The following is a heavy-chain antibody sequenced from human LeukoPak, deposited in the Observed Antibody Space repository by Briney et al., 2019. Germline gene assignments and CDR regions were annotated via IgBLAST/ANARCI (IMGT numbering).Heavy chain of an antibody. D-gene: IGHD7-27*01. Sequence: ASVKVSCKASGYSFTNYGISWVRQAPGQGLEGMGWISAYNGNTNYAQKLQGRVTMTTDTSTSTAYMELRSLRSDDTAVYYCARDGDPQFSYDYYYYYMDVWGKGTTVTVSS. CDR2: ISAYNGNT. CDR3: ARDGDPQFSYDYYYYYMDV. J-gene: IGHJ6*03. CDR1: GYSFTNYG. V-gene: IGHV1-18*01.